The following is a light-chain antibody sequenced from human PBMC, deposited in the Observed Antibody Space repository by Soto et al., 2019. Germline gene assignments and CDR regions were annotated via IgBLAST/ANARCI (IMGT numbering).Light chain of an antibody. Sequence: EIVMTQSPATLSVSPGERATLSCRASQSVSSNLAWYQQKPGQAPRLLIYGASTRATGIPARFSGSGSGTESTLTISSLQSEDFAVYYCQQYNNCPPWTFGQGTKVQLK. V-gene: IGKV3-15*01. CDR2: GAS. J-gene: IGKJ1*01. CDR3: QQYNNCPPWT. CDR1: QSVSSN.